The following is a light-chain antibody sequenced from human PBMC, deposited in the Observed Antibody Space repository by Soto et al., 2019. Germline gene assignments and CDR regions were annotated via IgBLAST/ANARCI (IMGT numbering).Light chain of an antibody. V-gene: IGKV3-20*01. Sequence: EIVLTQSPGTLSLSPGETVTLSCRASQNIGSRYLAWYQQRPGQAPRLLIYGVSSRATGIPDRFSGSGSGTDFTLTISRLEPEDFVVYSCQQYDTSPFTFGQGTKLEI. CDR2: GVS. CDR1: QNIGSRY. CDR3: QQYDTSPFT. J-gene: IGKJ2*01.